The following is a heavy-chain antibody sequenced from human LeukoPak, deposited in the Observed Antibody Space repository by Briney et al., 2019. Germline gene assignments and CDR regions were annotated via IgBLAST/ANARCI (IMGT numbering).Heavy chain of an antibody. J-gene: IGHJ3*02. CDR3: ARGPGYYGSGTYAFDI. CDR1: GFTVSSNY. CDR2: IYSSGST. D-gene: IGHD3-10*01. V-gene: IGHV3-66*02. Sequence: GGSLRLSCAASGFTVSSNYMSWVRQAPGKGLEWVSVIYSSGSTYYADSVKGRFTISRDTSKNTLYLQMNSLRAEDTAVYYCARGPGYYGSGTYAFDIWGQGTXVTVSS.